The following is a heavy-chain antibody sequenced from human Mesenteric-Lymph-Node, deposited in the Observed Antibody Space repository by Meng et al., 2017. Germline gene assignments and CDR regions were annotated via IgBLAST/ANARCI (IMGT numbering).Heavy chain of an antibody. Sequence: SVKVSCKASGGTFSSYAISWVRQAPGQGLEWMGGIIPIFGTANYAQKFQGRVTMTTDTSTSTAYMELRSLRSDDTAVYYCARSFQGSSWYFAPLDDAFDIWGQGTMVTVSS. J-gene: IGHJ3*02. V-gene: IGHV1-69*05. D-gene: IGHD6-13*01. CDR1: GGTFSSYA. CDR2: IIPIFGTA. CDR3: ARSFQGSSWYFAPLDDAFDI.